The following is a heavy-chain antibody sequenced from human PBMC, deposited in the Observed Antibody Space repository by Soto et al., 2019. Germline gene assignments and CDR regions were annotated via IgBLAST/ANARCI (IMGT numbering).Heavy chain of an antibody. Sequence: ASVKVSCKTSGYTFTGHYIHWVRQAPQQGPEWMGEIGPESGATRYAEKFRGRVTMTMDTSITTVYMELRNLSPDDTTVYYCGRGRSGQIVIFYWGQGTPVTVSS. V-gene: IGHV1-2*02. J-gene: IGHJ4*02. D-gene: IGHD1-26*01. CDR1: GYTFTGHY. CDR2: IGPESGAT. CDR3: GRGRSGQIVIFY.